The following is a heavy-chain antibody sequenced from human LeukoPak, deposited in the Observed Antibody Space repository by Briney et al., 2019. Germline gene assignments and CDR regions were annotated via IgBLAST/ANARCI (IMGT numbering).Heavy chain of an antibody. CDR3: AKDGAAANAFDI. Sequence: PGGSPILSCAASGFTFSSYAMSWVRQAPGKGLEWVSAISGSGGSTYYADSVKGRFTISRDNSKNTLYLQMNSLRAEDTAVYYCAKDGAAANAFDIWGQGTMVTVSS. CDR2: ISGSGGST. V-gene: IGHV3-23*01. J-gene: IGHJ3*02. CDR1: GFTFSSYA. D-gene: IGHD6-13*01.